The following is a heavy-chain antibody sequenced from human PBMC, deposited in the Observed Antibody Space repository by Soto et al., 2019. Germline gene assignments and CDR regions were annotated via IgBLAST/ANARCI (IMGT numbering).Heavy chain of an antibody. CDR2: INAGNGNT. Sequence: QVQLVQSGAEEKKPGASVKISCKASGYTFTSYAMHWVRQAPGQRLEWMGWINAGNGNTKYSQKFQGRVTITRDTSASTAYMELSSLRSEDTAVYYCARDPSYYGMDVWGQGTTVTVSS. CDR1: GYTFTSYA. J-gene: IGHJ6*02. V-gene: IGHV1-3*05. CDR3: ARDPSYYGMDV.